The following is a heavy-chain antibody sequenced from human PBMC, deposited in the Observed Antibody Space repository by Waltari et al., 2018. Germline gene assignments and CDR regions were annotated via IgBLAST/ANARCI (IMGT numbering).Heavy chain of an antibody. D-gene: IGHD2-8*01. J-gene: IGHJ4*02. CDR3: AKDLTVMISYNFDY. V-gene: IGHV3-53*01. Sequence: EVQLVESGGGLIQTGGSLRLSCAASGFTVSSNYMSWVRQAPGKGLEWVSIIYSDGNTYYADSVKGRFTISRDNSKNTLFLQMSSLRAEDTALYYCAKDLTVMISYNFDYWGQGTLVTVSS. CDR1: GFTVSSNY. CDR2: IYSDGNT.